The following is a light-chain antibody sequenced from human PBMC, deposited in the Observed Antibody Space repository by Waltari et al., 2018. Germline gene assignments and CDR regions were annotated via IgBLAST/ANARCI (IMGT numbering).Light chain of an antibody. Sequence: QSALTQPASVSGSPGQSLTISCTGTSSDVGSYNLVSCYQQHPGKAPKLMIYEGSKRPSGVSNRFSGSKSGNTASLTISGLQAEDEADYYCCSYAGSSTNWVFGGGTKLTVL. CDR1: SSDVGSYNL. V-gene: IGLV2-23*01. J-gene: IGLJ3*02. CDR2: EGS. CDR3: CSYAGSSTNWV.